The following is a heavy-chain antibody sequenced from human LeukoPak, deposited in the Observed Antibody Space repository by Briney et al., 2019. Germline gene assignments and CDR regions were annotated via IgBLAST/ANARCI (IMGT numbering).Heavy chain of an antibody. Sequence: GGSLRLCCVSSGFTFNNYAMNWVHQAPGKGLEWVSSISGSGSITYYADSVKGRFTISRDTSKNTLWLQMNSLRVDDTALYYCAKSLGGDYGSGSYYVVFDSWGQGTLVTVSS. V-gene: IGHV3-23*01. CDR2: ISGSGSIT. CDR1: GFTFNNYA. J-gene: IGHJ4*02. D-gene: IGHD3-10*01. CDR3: AKSLGGDYGSGSYYVVFDS.